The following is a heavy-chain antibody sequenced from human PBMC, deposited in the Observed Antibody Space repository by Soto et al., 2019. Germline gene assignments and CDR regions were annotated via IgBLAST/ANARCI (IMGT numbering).Heavy chain of an antibody. CDR3: ARPHEIAVAGNFDY. CDR1: GGSFSGYY. J-gene: IGHJ4*02. D-gene: IGHD6-19*01. Sequence: SETLSLTCAVYGGSFSGYYWSWIRQPPGKGLEWIGEINHSGSTNYNPSLKSRVTISVDTSKNQFSLKLSSVTAADTAVYYCARPHEIAVAGNFDYWGQGTLVTVSS. CDR2: INHSGST. V-gene: IGHV4-34*01.